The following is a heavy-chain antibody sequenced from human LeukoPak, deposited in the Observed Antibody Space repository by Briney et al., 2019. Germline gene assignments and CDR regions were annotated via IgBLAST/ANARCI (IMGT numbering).Heavy chain of an antibody. CDR1: GYTFTSYY. J-gene: IGHJ4*02. Sequence: GASVTVSFKASGYTFTSYYMHWVRQAPGQGMEWMGIINPSGGSTSYAQKFQGRVTMTRDTSTSTVYMELSSLRSEDTAVYYCARDPSDVLWFGESYFDYWGQGTLVTVSS. D-gene: IGHD3-10*01. CDR2: INPSGGST. V-gene: IGHV1-46*01. CDR3: ARDPSDVLWFGESYFDY.